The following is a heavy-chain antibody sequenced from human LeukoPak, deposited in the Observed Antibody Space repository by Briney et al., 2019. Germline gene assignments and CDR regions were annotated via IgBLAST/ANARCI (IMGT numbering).Heavy chain of an antibody. J-gene: IGHJ6*02. CDR1: GYTFTSNY. CDR3: AVGVPAAIVMDYYYYGMDV. D-gene: IGHD2-2*02. V-gene: IGHV1-46*01. Sequence: GASVKVSCKASGYTFTSNYMHWVRQAPGQGLEWMGIINPSGGSTSYAQKFQGRVTMTRDTSTSTVYMELSSLRSEDTAVYYCAVGVPAAIVMDYYYYGMDVWGQGTTVTVSS. CDR2: INPSGGST.